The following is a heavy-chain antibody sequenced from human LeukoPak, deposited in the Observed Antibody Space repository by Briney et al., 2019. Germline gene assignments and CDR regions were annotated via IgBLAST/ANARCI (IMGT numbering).Heavy chain of an antibody. D-gene: IGHD6-19*01. CDR2: ISGSGGST. V-gene: IGHV3-23*01. J-gene: IGHJ4*02. Sequence: GGSLRLSCAASGFTFSSYAMSWVRQAPGKGLEWVSAISGSGGSTYYADSVKGRFTISRDNSKNTLYLQMNSLRAEDTAVYYCGQTGYSSGWYVGVDYWGQGTLVTVSS. CDR3: GQTGYSSGWYVGVDY. CDR1: GFTFSSYA.